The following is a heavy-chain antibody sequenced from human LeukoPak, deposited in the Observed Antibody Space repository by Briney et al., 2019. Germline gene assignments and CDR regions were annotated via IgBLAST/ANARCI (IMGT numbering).Heavy chain of an antibody. V-gene: IGHV1-2*02. CDR2: INPNSGGT. Sequence: ASVKVSCKASGYTFTGYYMHWVRQAPGQGLEWMGWINPNSGGTNYAQKFQGRVTMTRDTSISTVYMELSRLRSDDTAVYYCARARDTAPVGGYWGQGTLVTVSS. D-gene: IGHD5-18*01. J-gene: IGHJ4*02. CDR1: GYTFTGYY. CDR3: ARARDTAPVGGY.